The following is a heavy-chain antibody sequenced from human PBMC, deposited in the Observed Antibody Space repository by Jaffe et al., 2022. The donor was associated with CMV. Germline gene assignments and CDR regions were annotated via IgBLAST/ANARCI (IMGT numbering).Heavy chain of an antibody. CDR2: IDPSDSYT. J-gene: IGHJ5*02. CDR1: GYSFTSYW. CDR3: ARHGVGYCSGGRCFSGNWFDP. Sequence: EVQLVQSGAEVKKPGESLRISCEGSGYSFTSYWINWVRQMPGKGLEWMGRIDPSDSYTNYSPSFQGHVTISADKSINTAYLQCSSLKASDTAMYYCARHGVGYCSGGRCFSGNWFDPWGQGTLVTVSS. V-gene: IGHV5-10-1*03. D-gene: IGHD2-15*01.